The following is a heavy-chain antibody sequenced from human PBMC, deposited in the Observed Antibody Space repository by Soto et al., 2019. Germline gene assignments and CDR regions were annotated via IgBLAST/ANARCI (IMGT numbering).Heavy chain of an antibody. V-gene: IGHV3-30*04. J-gene: IGHJ3*01. D-gene: IGHD2-8*01. CDR2: ISYDGRNK. CDR3: AREESRNEEV. CDR1: GLTFSIYA. Sequence: QVQLVESGGGVVQPGRSLRLSCTASGLTFSIYAMHWVGQAPGKGLEWVAVISYDGRNKYYADSVKGRFTVSRDNSKNTLYLQMNSLRPEDTAVYYCAREESRNEEVWGQGTMVTVSS.